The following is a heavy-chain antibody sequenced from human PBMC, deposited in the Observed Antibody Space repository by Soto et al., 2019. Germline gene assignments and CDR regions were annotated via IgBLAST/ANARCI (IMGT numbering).Heavy chain of an antibody. V-gene: IGHV1-18*01. D-gene: IGHD2-15*01. J-gene: IGHJ3*01. Sequence: QAQLVQSGVEVKRPGASVKVSCKASGYSFSTHGISWVRQAPGQGLEWMGWITPSNGNTNYEQKFQGRFTMTTETSTNTASMEVRLLTSNDSAVYYYPRFRDCRGSRFDPSLPLDLCGQWTLVTVSS. CDR2: ITPSNGNT. CDR1: GYSFSTHG. CDR3: PRFRDCRGSRFDPSLPLDL.